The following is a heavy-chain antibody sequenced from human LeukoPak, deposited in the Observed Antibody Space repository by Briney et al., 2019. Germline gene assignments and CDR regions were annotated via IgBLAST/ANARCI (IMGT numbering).Heavy chain of an antibody. Sequence: GASVKVSCKASGYTFTSYGISWVRQAPGQGLEWMGWISAYNGNTNYAQKLQGRATMTTDTSTSTAYMELRSLRSDDTAVYYCARPGSGSYYKPSFTYGMDVWGQGTTVTVSS. V-gene: IGHV1-18*01. CDR3: ARPGSGSYYKPSFTYGMDV. J-gene: IGHJ6*02. CDR1: GYTFTSYG. CDR2: ISAYNGNT. D-gene: IGHD3-10*01.